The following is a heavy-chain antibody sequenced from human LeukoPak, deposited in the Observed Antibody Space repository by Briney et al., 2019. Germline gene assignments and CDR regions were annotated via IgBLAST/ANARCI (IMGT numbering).Heavy chain of an antibody. D-gene: IGHD3-16*01. CDR1: GFTFSSYA. CDR2: ISGSGGST. Sequence: GGSLRLSCAASGFTFSSYAMSWVRQARGKGLEWVSAISGSGGSTYYADSVKGRFTISRDNSKNTLYLQMNSLRAEDTAVYYCAKSGGYQGYFDYWGQGTLVTVSS. V-gene: IGHV3-23*01. J-gene: IGHJ4*02. CDR3: AKSGGYQGYFDY.